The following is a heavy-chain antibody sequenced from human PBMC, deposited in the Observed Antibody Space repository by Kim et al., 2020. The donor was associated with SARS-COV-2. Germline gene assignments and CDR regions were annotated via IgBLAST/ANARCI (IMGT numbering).Heavy chain of an antibody. CDR2: INPVSGDT. J-gene: IGHJ5*02. Sequence: ASVKVSCRSSGYDFNAYYMHWLRLAPGQGLQWMGRINPVSGDTHYAQAFQGRVTFTRDMSISTTFLELNNVKSDDTAIYYCVRDLTVSTVGDYFDPWGQGTPVTVSS. D-gene: IGHD4-17*01. V-gene: IGHV1-2*06. CDR3: VRDLTVSTVGDYFDP. CDR1: GYDFNAYY.